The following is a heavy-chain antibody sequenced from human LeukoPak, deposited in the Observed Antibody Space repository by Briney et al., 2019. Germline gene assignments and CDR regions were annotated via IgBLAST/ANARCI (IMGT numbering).Heavy chain of an antibody. V-gene: IGHV1-8*03. CDR2: MNPNSGNT. CDR1: GYTFTSYD. D-gene: IGHD1-26*01. J-gene: IGHJ3*02. CDR3: ARHPGWDDAFDI. Sequence: GASVKVSCKASGYTFTSYDINWVRQATGQGLEWMGWMNPNSGNTGYAQKFQGRVTITRNTSISTAHMELSSLRSEDTAVYYCARHPGWDDAFDIWGQGTMVTVSS.